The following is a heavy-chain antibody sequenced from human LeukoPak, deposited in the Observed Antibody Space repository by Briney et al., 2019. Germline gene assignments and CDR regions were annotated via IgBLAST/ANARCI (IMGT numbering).Heavy chain of an antibody. V-gene: IGHV4-34*01. J-gene: IGHJ5*02. CDR3: ARAKGDRYDFWSGYGPNWFDP. CDR2: INHSGST. D-gene: IGHD3-3*01. Sequence: SETLSLTCAVYGGSFSGYYWSWIRQPPGKGLEWIGEINHSGSTNYNPSLKSRVTISVDTSKNQFSLKLSSVTAADTAVYYCARAKGDRYDFWSGYGPNWFDPWGQGTLVTVSS. CDR1: GGSFSGYY.